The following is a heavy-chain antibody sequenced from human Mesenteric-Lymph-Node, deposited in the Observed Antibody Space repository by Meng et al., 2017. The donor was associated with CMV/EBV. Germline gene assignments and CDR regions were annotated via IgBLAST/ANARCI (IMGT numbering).Heavy chain of an antibody. CDR3: ARGRRVVVVLRTLYYFDY. V-gene: IGHV1-8*03. CDR1: GGTFSSYA. Sequence: ASVKVSCKASGGTFSSYAISWVRQATGQGLEWMGWMNPNSGNTGYAQKFQGRVTITRNTSISTAYMELSSLRSEDTAVYYCARGRRVVVVLRTLYYFDYWGQGTLVTVSS. CDR2: MNPNSGNT. D-gene: IGHD2/OR15-2a*01. J-gene: IGHJ4*02.